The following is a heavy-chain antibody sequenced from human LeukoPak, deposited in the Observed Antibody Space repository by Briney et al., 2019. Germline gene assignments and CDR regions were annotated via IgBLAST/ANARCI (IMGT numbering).Heavy chain of an antibody. J-gene: IGHJ2*01. D-gene: IGHD4-17*01. Sequence: PGGSLRLSCAASGFTFSSYGMHWVRQAPGKGLEWVAVISYDGTRPYYTDSVKGHFTISRDNSKNTVYLQMSTLRADDTAVYYCAKGAVTTLKNWYLDLWGRGTLVTVSS. CDR1: GFTFSSYG. V-gene: IGHV3-30*18. CDR3: AKGAVTTLKNWYLDL. CDR2: ISYDGTRP.